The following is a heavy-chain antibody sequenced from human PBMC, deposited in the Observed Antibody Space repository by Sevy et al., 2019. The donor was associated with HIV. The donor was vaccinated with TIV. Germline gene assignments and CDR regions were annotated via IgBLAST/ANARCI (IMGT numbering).Heavy chain of an antibody. D-gene: IGHD3-22*01. CDR3: AAWRGYYYDSSGNMNGAFDI. Sequence: ASVKVSCKASGFTFTSSAVQWVRQARGQRLEWIGWIVVGSGNTNYAQKFQERVTITRDMSTSTAYMELSSLRSEDTAVYYCAAWRGYYYDSSGNMNGAFDIWGQGTMVTVSS. V-gene: IGHV1-58*01. CDR2: IVVGSGNT. J-gene: IGHJ3*02. CDR1: GFTFTSSA.